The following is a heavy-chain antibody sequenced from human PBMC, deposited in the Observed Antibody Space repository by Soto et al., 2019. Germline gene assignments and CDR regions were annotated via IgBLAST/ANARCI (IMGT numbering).Heavy chain of an antibody. Sequence: QVQLQESGPGLVKPSQTLSLTCTVSGGSISSGDYYWSWIRQPPGKGLEWIGYIYYSGSTYYNPSLKSRVTISVDTSKNQFSLKLSSVTAADTAVYYCVRGPPSPGYGADYYYGMDVWGQGTTVTVSS. J-gene: IGHJ6*02. V-gene: IGHV4-30-4*01. D-gene: IGHD4-17*01. CDR2: IYYSGST. CDR1: GGSISSGDYY. CDR3: VRGPPSPGYGADYYYGMDV.